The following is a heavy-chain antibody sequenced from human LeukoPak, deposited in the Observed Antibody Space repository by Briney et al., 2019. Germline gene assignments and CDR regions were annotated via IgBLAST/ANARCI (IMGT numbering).Heavy chain of an antibody. J-gene: IGHJ6*03. CDR3: TKDRWELPKRNYLDV. D-gene: IGHD1-26*01. Sequence: GGSLRLSCVASGFTFSSYAMSWVRQAPGKGLEWVSGISGSGGSGAGTYYAGPVKGRFTISRDNSKNTLYLQMNSLRAEDTAEYYCTKDRWELPKRNYLDVWGKGTTVTVSS. CDR1: GFTFSSYA. V-gene: IGHV3-23*01. CDR2: ISGSGGSGAGT.